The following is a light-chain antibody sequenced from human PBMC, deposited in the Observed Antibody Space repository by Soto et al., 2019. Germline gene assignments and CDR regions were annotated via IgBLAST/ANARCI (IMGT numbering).Light chain of an antibody. CDR2: DAS. Sequence: DIQMTQSPSTLSASVGDRVTITCRASQSISRSLAWYQQKSGKAPKLLIYDASSLESGVPSRFSGSGFGTEFTHTISGLQPDDFATYYCQQYQSYFLTFGPGTTVDMK. CDR1: QSISRS. CDR3: QQYQSYFLT. J-gene: IGKJ3*01. V-gene: IGKV1-5*01.